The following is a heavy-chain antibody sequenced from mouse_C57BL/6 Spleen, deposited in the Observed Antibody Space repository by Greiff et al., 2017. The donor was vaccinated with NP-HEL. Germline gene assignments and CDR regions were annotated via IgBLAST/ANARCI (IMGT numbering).Heavy chain of an antibody. CDR3: ARRELGREGDFDY. J-gene: IGHJ2*01. CDR2: IHPNSGST. V-gene: IGHV1-64*01. CDR1: GYTFTSYL. D-gene: IGHD4-1*01. Sequence: QVQLQQPGAELVKPGASVKLSCKASGYTFTSYLMHWVKQRPGQGLEWIGMIHPNSGSTNYNEKFKSKATLTVDKSSSTAYMQLSSLTSEDSAVYYCARRELGREGDFDYWGQGTTLTVSS.